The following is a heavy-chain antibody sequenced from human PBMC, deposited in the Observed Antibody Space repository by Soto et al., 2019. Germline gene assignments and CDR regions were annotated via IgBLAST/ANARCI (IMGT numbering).Heavy chain of an antibody. J-gene: IGHJ4*02. CDR3: TSFYDSSGYYFGY. V-gene: IGHV4-31*03. Sequence: SETLSLTFSVSGGSISSGGYYWSWIRRHPGKGLEWIGYIYYSGTTYYNPSLESRVTISLDTSRNQFSLNLSSVTAADTAVYYFTSFYDSSGYYFGYWGQGTLVTVSS. CDR2: IYYSGTT. D-gene: IGHD3-22*01. CDR1: GGSISSGGYY.